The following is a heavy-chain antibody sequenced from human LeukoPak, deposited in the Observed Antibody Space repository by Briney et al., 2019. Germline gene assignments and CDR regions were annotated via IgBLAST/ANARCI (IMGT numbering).Heavy chain of an antibody. V-gene: IGHV3-48*03. Sequence: PGGSLRLSCAASGFTFSSYEMNWVRQAPGKGLEWASYISSSGSTIYYADSVKGRFTISRDNAKNSLYLQMNSLRAEDTAVYYCAREGNSGYDLDYYYGMDVWGKGTTVTVSS. D-gene: IGHD5-12*01. CDR2: ISSSGSTI. CDR3: AREGNSGYDLDYYYGMDV. CDR1: GFTFSSYE. J-gene: IGHJ6*04.